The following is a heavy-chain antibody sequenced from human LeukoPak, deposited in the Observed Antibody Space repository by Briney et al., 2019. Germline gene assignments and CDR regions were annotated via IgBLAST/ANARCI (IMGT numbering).Heavy chain of an antibody. CDR2: IKQDGSEK. V-gene: IGHV3-7*04. CDR1: GFTFSSYW. J-gene: IGHJ6*02. D-gene: IGHD5-12*01. Sequence: GGSLRLSCAASGFTFSSYWMSWVRQAPGKGLEWVANIKQDGSEKYYVDSVKGRFTISRDNAKNSLYLQMNSLRAEDTAVYYCAGDIVASLPYYYGMDVWGQGTTVTVSS. CDR3: AGDIVASLPYYYGMDV.